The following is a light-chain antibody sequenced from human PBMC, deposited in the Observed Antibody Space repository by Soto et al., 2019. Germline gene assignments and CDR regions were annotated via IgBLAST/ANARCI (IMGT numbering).Light chain of an antibody. CDR2: RNN. J-gene: IGLJ2*01. V-gene: IGLV1-47*01. CDR3: AAWDDSLSGVV. Sequence: QSVLTQPPSASGTPGQRVTISCSGSSSNIGSNYVYWYQQLPGTAPKLLIYRNNQRPSGVHDRFSGSKSGTSASLAISGLQSEDEADYYCAAWDDSLSGVVFGGGTKLTIL. CDR1: SSNIGSNY.